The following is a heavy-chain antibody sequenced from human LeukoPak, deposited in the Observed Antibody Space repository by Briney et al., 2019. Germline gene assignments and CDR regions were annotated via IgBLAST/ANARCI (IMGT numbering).Heavy chain of an antibody. V-gene: IGHV1-2*02. Sequence: GASVKVSCKASGYTFTGYYMHWVRQAPGQGLEWMGWINPNSGGTNYAQKFQGRVTMTRDTSISTAYMELSRLRSDDTAVYYCARDSNLGSSRGVGGGYKSWGQGTLVTVSS. CDR3: ARDSNLGSSRGVGGGYKS. CDR1: GYTFTGYY. CDR2: INPNSGGT. J-gene: IGHJ5*02. D-gene: IGHD6-6*01.